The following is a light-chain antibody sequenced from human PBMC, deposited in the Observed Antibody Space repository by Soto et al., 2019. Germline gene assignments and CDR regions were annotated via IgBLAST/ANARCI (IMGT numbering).Light chain of an antibody. CDR1: QSVSSS. J-gene: IGKJ5*01. Sequence: EIVLTQSPGTLSLSPGERATLSCRASQSVSSSLAWYQQKPGQAPRLLIYDAYNRATGIPPRFSGSGSGTDFTLTISSLEPEDSAVYYCQQRHMWPITFGQGTRLEI. CDR2: DAY. CDR3: QQRHMWPIT. V-gene: IGKV3-11*01.